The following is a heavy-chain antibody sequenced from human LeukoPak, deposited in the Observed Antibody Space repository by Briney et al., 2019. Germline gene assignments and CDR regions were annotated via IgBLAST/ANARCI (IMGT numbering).Heavy chain of an antibody. J-gene: IGHJ4*02. D-gene: IGHD3-9*01. CDR2: IYPGDSET. V-gene: IGHV5-51*01. CDR3: ARGDYDILTDYYAYYFDY. Sequence: GESLKISCKASGYSFTSDLIGWVRQMPGKGLEWRGIIYPGDSETRYTPSFQGQVTISADKSISAAYLPWSSLKASDSAMYYCARGDYDILTDYYAYYFDYWGQGTLVTVSS. CDR1: GYSFTSDL.